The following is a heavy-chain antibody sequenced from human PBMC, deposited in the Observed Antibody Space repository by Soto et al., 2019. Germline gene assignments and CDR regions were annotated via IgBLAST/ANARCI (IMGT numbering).Heavy chain of an antibody. CDR2: ISYDGSNK. V-gene: IGHV3-30-3*01. D-gene: IGHD3-10*01. CDR3: ARNMSAFWYGSYSPSISPDY. CDR1: GFTFSTYA. Sequence: QVQLVESGGGVVQPGRSLRLSCAASGFTFSTYAMNWVRQAPGKGLEWVAVISYDGSNKYYADSVKGRFTISRDNSKNTLYLQMNSLTAEDTAVYYCARNMSAFWYGSYSPSISPDYWGQGTLVTVSS. J-gene: IGHJ4*02.